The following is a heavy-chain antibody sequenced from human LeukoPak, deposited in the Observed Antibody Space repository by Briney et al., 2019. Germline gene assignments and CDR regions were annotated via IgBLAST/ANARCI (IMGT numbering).Heavy chain of an antibody. CDR1: GYTFTSYG. D-gene: IGHD2-8*01. CDR2: ISAYNGNT. CDR3: ARDSTLRGYCTNGVCPSGY. Sequence: ASAKVSCKASGYTFTSYGISWVRQAPGQGLEWMGWISAYNGNTNYAQKLQGRVTMTTDTSTSTAYMELRSLRSDDTAVYYCARDSTLRGYCTNGVCPSGYWGQGTLVTVSS. J-gene: IGHJ4*02. V-gene: IGHV1-18*01.